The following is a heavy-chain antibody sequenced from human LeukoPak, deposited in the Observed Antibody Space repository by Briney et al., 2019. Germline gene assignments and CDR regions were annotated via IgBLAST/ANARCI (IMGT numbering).Heavy chain of an antibody. V-gene: IGHV5-51*01. CDR1: GYSFTSYW. CDR2: IWPGDADT. Sequence: GESLKISCKGSGYSFTSYWIGWVRQMPGTGLEGMGIIWPGDADTRYSPSFQGQVNMSADKSISTAYLQWSGLKASDTAMYYCARQQGSSGSYHFDYWGQGTLVTVSS. J-gene: IGHJ4*02. CDR3: ARQQGSSGSYHFDY. D-gene: IGHD3-22*01.